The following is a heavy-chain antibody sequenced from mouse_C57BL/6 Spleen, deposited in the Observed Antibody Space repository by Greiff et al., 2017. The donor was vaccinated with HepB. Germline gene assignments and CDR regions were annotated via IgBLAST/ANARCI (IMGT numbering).Heavy chain of an antibody. J-gene: IGHJ3*01. CDR2: ISSGGSYT. D-gene: IGHD1-1*01. Sequence: EVQLQQSGGDLVKPGGSLKLSCAASGFTFSSYGMSWVRQTPDKRLEWVATISSGGSYTYYPDSVKGRFTISKDNAKNTLYLQMSSLKSEDTAMYYCARHDYGSSYRVSFAYWGQGTLVTVSA. V-gene: IGHV5-6*01. CDR3: ARHDYGSSYRVSFAY. CDR1: GFTFSSYG.